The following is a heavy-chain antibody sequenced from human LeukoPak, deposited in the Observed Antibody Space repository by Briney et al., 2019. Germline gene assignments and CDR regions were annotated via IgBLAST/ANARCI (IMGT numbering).Heavy chain of an antibody. D-gene: IGHD3-10*01. Sequence: PGRYLRLSCTASGFTFGDYAMSWFRQAPGKGLEWVGFIRSKAYGGTTEYAASVKGRFTISRDDSKSIAYLQMNRLKTEDTAVYYCTRDANMVRGVQPFDYWGQGTLVTVSS. J-gene: IGHJ4*02. CDR1: GFTFGDYA. CDR3: TRDANMVRGVQPFDY. CDR2: IRSKAYGGTT. V-gene: IGHV3-49*03.